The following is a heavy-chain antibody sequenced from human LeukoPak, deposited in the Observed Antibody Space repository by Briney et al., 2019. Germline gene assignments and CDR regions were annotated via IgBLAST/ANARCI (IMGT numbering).Heavy chain of an antibody. D-gene: IGHD3-22*01. CDR3: AREWNYYDSSGYYNVIDY. V-gene: IGHV4-38-2*02. CDR1: GGSISSYY. J-gene: IGHJ4*02. CDR2: IYHSGST. Sequence: SETQSLTCTVSGGSISSYYWGWIRQPPGKGLEWIGSIYHSGSTYYNPSLKSRVTISVDTSKNQFSLKLSSVTAADTAVYYCAREWNYYDSSGYYNVIDYWGQGTLVTVSS.